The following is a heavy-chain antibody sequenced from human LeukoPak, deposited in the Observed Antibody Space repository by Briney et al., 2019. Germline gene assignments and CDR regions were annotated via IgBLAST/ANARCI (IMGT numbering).Heavy chain of an antibody. D-gene: IGHD2-2*01. CDR3: ARDGVYCSSTSCGSYSYYGMDV. CDR1: GFTFSSYW. J-gene: IGHJ6*02. Sequence: PGGSLRLSCAASGFTFSSYWMSWVRQAPGKGLEWVANIKQDGSEKYYVDSVMGRFTISRDNAKNSLYLQMNSLRAEDTAVYYCARDGVYCSSTSCGSYSYYGMDVWGQGTTVTVSS. CDR2: IKQDGSEK. V-gene: IGHV3-7*01.